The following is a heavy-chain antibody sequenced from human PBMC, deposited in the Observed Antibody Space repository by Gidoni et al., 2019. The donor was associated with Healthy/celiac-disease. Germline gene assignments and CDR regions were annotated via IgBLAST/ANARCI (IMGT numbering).Heavy chain of an antibody. Sequence: EVQLVESGGGLVKPGGSLRLSCAASGFTFSSYSMNWVRQAPGKGLEWVSSISSSSSYIYYADSVKGRFTISRDNAKNSLYLQMNSLRAEDTAVYYCARDPLWFGDPPGYWGQGTLVTVSS. CDR3: ARDPLWFGDPPGY. V-gene: IGHV3-21*01. CDR2: ISSSSSYI. D-gene: IGHD3-10*01. CDR1: GFTFSSYS. J-gene: IGHJ4*02.